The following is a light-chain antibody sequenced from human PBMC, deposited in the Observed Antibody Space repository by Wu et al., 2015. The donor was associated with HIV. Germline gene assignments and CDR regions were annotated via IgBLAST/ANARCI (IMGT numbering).Light chain of an antibody. Sequence: EIVLTQSPDTLSLSPGERATVSCRASQSVDRYLAWYQLKPGQAPRLLIYDTSNRATGIPARFSGSGSEPDFTLTISSLEPEDFAVYYCQQRLNWPPITFGQGTRVEIK. J-gene: IGKJ5*01. CDR2: DTS. V-gene: IGKV3-11*01. CDR1: QSVDRY. CDR3: QQRLNWPPIT.